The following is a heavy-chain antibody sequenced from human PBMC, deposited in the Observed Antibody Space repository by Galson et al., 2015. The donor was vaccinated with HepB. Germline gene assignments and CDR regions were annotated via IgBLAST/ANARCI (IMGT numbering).Heavy chain of an antibody. Sequence: QSGAEVKKPGESLRISCEASGYKFSSYSVTWVRQMPEKGLEWMGRIDPSNSYSNYSPSFQGHVTMSVDKSINTAYLQWSSLKASDTATYYCARQGSGWYSGGNWFDSWGQGTPVTVSS. CDR1: GYKFSSYS. CDR2: IDPSNSYS. J-gene: IGHJ5*01. D-gene: IGHD6-19*01. V-gene: IGHV5-10-1*01. CDR3: ARQGSGWYSGGNWFDS.